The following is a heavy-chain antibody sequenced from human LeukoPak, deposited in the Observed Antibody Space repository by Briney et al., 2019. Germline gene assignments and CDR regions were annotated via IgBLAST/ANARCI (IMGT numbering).Heavy chain of an antibody. CDR3: ARPVWSHSYYYGMDV. J-gene: IGHJ6*04. CDR2: IIPIFGTA. CDR1: GGTFSSYA. Sequence: ASVKVSCKASGGTFSSYAISWVRQAPGQGLEWMGGIIPIFGTANYAQKFQGRVTITADESTSTAYMELSGLRSEDTAVYYCARPVWSHSYYYGMDVWGKGTTVTVSS. D-gene: IGHD2-8*02. V-gene: IGHV1-69*13.